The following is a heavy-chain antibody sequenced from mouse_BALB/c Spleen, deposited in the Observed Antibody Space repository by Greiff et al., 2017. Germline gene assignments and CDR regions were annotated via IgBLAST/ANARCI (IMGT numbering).Heavy chain of an antibody. V-gene: IGHV3-2*02. CDR1: GYSITSDYA. J-gene: IGHJ3*01. CDR2: ISYSGST. CDR3: ERLSY. Sequence: DVKLQESGPGLVKPSQSLSLTCTVTGYSITSDYARTWIRQFPGNKLEWMGYISYSGSTSYNPSLKSRISITRDTSNNQFFLQLNSVTTEDTATYYCERLSYWGQGTLVTVSA.